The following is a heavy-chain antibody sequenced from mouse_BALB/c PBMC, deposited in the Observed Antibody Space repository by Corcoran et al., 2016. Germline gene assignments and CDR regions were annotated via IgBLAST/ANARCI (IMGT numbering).Heavy chain of an antibody. J-gene: IGHJ3*01. CDR3: ARDGNCGRDYLEY. Sequence: EVQLQQSGPELVKPGASVKMSCNASGYTFTSYIMNWVKQKRGQVLEWIGSINPYNDGVKYKEKFKGKATLTADKSSSTAYMELSSLTSEDSAVYDFARDGNCGRDYLEYWGQGTPVTVS. D-gene: IGHD2-1*01. V-gene: IGHV1S136*01. CDR2: INPYNDGV. CDR1: GYTFTSYI.